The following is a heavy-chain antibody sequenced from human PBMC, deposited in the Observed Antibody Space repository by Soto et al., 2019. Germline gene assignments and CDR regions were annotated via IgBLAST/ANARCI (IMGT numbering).Heavy chain of an antibody. D-gene: IGHD6-13*01. CDR3: ARDRRIAAAGTQGDYYYYGMDV. CDR2: IIPIFGTA. J-gene: IGHJ6*02. V-gene: IGHV1-69*06. CDR1: GGTFSSYA. Sequence: SVKVSCKASGGTFSSYAISWVRQAPGQGLEWMGGIIPIFGTANYAQKFQGRVTITADKSTSTAYMELSSLRSEDTAVYYCARDRRIAAAGTQGDYYYYGMDVWGQGTTVTVSS.